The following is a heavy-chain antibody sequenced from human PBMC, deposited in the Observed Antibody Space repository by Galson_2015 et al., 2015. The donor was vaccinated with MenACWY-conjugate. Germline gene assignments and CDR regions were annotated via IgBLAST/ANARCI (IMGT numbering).Heavy chain of an antibody. CDR3: ARGTWDIVVVSVAIHGFDI. V-gene: IGHV3-7*03. Sequence: SLRLSCAVSGFTFRSYWMSWVRQAPGKGLEWVANIDKDGSEKYYVDSVKGRFIISRDNAKNSLYLQMNSVRTEDTAVYYCARGTWDIVVVSVAIHGFDIWGQGTMVTVSS. J-gene: IGHJ3*02. CDR2: IDKDGSEK. D-gene: IGHD2-2*02. CDR1: GFTFRSYW.